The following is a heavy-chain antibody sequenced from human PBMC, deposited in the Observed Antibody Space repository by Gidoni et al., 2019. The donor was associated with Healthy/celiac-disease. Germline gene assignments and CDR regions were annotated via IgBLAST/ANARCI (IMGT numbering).Heavy chain of an antibody. CDR1: GFTFDDYA. J-gene: IGHJ4*02. CDR3: AKDIGAAAGTGYFDY. V-gene: IGHV3-9*01. CDR2: ISWNSGSI. Sequence: EVQLVESGGGLVQPGRSPRLSCAASGFTFDDYAMHWVRQAPGKGLEWVSGISWNSGSIGYADSVKGRFTISRDNAKNSLYLQMNSLRAEDTALYYCAKDIGAAAGTGYFDYWGQGTLVTVSS. D-gene: IGHD6-13*01.